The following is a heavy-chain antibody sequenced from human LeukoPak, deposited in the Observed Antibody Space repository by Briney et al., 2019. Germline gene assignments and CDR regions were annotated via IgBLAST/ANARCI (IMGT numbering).Heavy chain of an antibody. Sequence: ASVKVSCKASGYTFTSYDINWVRQPPGQGLEWMGWMNPNSGNTGYAQKFQGRVTMTRNTSISTAYMELSSLRTEDTAVYYCARGLSSAFDIWGQGTMVTVSS. V-gene: IGHV1-8*01. CDR3: ARGLSSAFDI. CDR1: GYTFTSYD. D-gene: IGHD3-16*01. CDR2: MNPNSGNT. J-gene: IGHJ3*02.